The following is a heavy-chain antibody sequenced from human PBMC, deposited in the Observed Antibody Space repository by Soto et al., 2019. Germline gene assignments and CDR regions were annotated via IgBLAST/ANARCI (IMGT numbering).Heavy chain of an antibody. CDR2: MNQDGSKR. CDR3: ARELGLSGYSSECAY. J-gene: IGHJ4*02. CDR1: GFAFSQYW. Sequence: EVQFVESGGDLVQPGGSLRLSCAASGFAFSQYWINWVRQSPGKGLEWVAIMNQDGSKRYYGASVMGRFTISRDNLKNSLFLQMDRLGDDGTGVCFCARELGLSGYSSECAYWGVGTRVTVTS. D-gene: IGHD5-12*01. V-gene: IGHV3-7*01.